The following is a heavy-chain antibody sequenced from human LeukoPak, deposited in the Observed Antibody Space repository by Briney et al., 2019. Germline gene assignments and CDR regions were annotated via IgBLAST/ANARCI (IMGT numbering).Heavy chain of an antibody. CDR2: ISAYNGNT. Sequence: ASVKVSCKASGYTFTGYYMHWVRQAPGXXXXXMGWISAYNGNTNYAQKLQGRVTMTTDTSTSTAYMELRSLRSDDTAVFYCARDVVAILTYYYYGMDVWGQGTTVTVSS. CDR3: ARDVVAILTYYYYGMDV. CDR1: GYTFTGYY. V-gene: IGHV1-18*04. D-gene: IGHD2-2*01. J-gene: IGHJ6*02.